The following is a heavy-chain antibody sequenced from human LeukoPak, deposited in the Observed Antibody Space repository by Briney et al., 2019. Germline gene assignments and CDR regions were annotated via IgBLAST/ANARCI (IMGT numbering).Heavy chain of an antibody. J-gene: IGHJ3*02. Sequence: PGGSLRLSCAASGFTFDDYAMHWVRQAPGKGLEWVSGISWNSGSIGYADSVKGRFTISRDNAKDSLYLQMNSLRAEDTALYYCAKHMARYSSGWYEGGAFDIWGQGTMVTVSS. D-gene: IGHD6-19*01. CDR1: GFTFDDYA. V-gene: IGHV3-9*01. CDR3: AKHMARYSSGWYEGGAFDI. CDR2: ISWNSGSI.